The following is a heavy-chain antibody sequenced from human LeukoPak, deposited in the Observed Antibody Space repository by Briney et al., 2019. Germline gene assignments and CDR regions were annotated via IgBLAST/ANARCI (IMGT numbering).Heavy chain of an antibody. Sequence: PRGSLRLSCAASGFTFSSYGIHWVRQAPGKGLGWVAVIWYDGSNKYYADSVKRRYNISRDNSKNTLYLQMNSLRVEDTAVYYGARDGDSAVATRVFDYWGQGTLVTVSS. CDR2: IWYDGSNK. J-gene: IGHJ4*02. CDR3: ARDGDSAVATRVFDY. V-gene: IGHV3-33*01. CDR1: GFTFSSYG. D-gene: IGHD5-18*01.